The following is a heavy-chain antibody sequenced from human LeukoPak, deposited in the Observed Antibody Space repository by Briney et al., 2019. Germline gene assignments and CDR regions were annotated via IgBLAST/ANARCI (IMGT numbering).Heavy chain of an antibody. Sequence: ASVKVSCKVSGYALTELSMHWVRQAPGKGLEWMGGFDPEDGETIYAQKFQGRVTMTEDTSTDTAYVELSSLRSEDTAVYYCATDLGAGKPDWGQGTLVTVSS. V-gene: IGHV1-24*01. J-gene: IGHJ4*02. CDR1: GYALTELS. CDR2: FDPEDGET. D-gene: IGHD7-27*01. CDR3: ATDLGAGKPD.